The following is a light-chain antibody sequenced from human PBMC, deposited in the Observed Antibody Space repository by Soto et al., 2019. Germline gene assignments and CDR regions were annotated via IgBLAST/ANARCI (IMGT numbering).Light chain of an antibody. CDR3: LQDYNFPRT. Sequence: AIQMTQSPSSLSASVGDRVTITCRASQDIRTDLAWYQQKPGKAPKLLIYAASSLQSGVPSRFSGSGSGTDFTLTISSLQPEDFAAYYCLQDYNFPRTVGQGTKVEIK. J-gene: IGKJ1*01. V-gene: IGKV1-6*01. CDR1: QDIRTD. CDR2: AAS.